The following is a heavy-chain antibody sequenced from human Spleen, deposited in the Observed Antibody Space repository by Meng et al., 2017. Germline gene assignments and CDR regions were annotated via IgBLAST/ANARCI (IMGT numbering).Heavy chain of an antibody. CDR3: SGHVDY. CDR1: GFTFSNYA. V-gene: IGHV3-23*01. Sequence: GGSLRLSCAASGFTFSNYAVSWVRQAPGKGLEWVSGISGSGGSTYYADSVKGRFTISRDSSKNTLYLQMNSLRAEDTAVYYCSGHVDYWGHGTLVTVSS. J-gene: IGHJ4*01. CDR2: ISGSGGST.